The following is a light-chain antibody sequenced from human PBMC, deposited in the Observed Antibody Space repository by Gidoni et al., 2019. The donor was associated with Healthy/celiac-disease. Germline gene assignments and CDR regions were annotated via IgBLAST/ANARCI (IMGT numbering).Light chain of an antibody. CDR1: QSVSSN. CDR2: GAS. J-gene: IGKJ1*01. Sequence: EIVSTQSPATRSVSPGERATLSCRASQSVSSNLAWYQQKPGQAPRLLIYGASTRATGIPARFSGSGSGTEFTLAISSLQSEDFAVYYCQQYNNWPGWTFGQGTKVEIK. V-gene: IGKV3-15*01. CDR3: QQYNNWPGWT.